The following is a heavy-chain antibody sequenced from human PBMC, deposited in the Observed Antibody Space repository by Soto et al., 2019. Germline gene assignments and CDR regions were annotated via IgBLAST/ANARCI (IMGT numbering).Heavy chain of an antibody. V-gene: IGHV3-21*01. J-gene: IGHJ4*02. CDR2: ISSTTNYI. CDR3: ARVSEDLTSNFDY. CDR1: GFTFTRYS. Sequence: EVQLVESGGGLVKPGGSLRLSCAASGFTFTRYSMNWVGQAPGKGLEGVPSISSTTNYIYYADSIKGPFTGSRDNAKNSVYLEMNRLSAEETVVYYGARVSEDLTSNFDYWGQGTLVTVSS.